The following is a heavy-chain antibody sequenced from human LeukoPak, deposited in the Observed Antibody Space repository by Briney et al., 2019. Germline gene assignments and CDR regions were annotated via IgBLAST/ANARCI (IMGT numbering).Heavy chain of an antibody. CDR2: INHSGST. CDR3: ARVLYDSSGYYPLGFDY. CDR1: GASFSGYY. V-gene: IGHV4-34*01. J-gene: IGHJ4*02. Sequence: SETLSLTCAVYGASFSGYYWRWVRQPPGKGLGWSGEINHSGSTNYNPSLKSRVTLSVDTSKNQFSLKLSSVTAADTAVYYCARVLYDSSGYYPLGFDYWGQGTLVTASS. D-gene: IGHD3-22*01.